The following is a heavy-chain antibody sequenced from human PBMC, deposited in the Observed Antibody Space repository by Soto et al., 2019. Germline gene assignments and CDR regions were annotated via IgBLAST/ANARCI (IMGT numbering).Heavy chain of an antibody. Sequence: QVQLQESGPGLVKPSQTLSLTCTVSGGSISSGDYYWSWIRQPPGKGLEWIGYIYYSGSTYYNPSLKSRVTISVDTSKNQFSLKLSSVTAADTAVYYCARDRGYGSGSSPLGDYYYGMDVWGQGTTVTVSS. D-gene: IGHD3-10*01. CDR3: ARDRGYGSGSSPLGDYYYGMDV. V-gene: IGHV4-30-4*01. CDR2: IYYSGST. CDR1: GGSISSGDYY. J-gene: IGHJ6*02.